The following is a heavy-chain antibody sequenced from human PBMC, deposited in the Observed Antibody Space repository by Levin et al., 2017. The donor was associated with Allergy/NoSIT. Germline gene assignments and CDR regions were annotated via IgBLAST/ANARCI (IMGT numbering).Heavy chain of an antibody. CDR3: AGISGWRDF. CDR1: GGSFSGNF. CDR2: VTPSGST. J-gene: IGHJ4*02. Sequence: PSETLSLTCAVYGGSFSGNFWSWIRQPPGKGLEWVGEVTPSGSTNYSPSLKSRVTILMDTSKNEFSLRLTFVTAADTAVYYCAGISGWRDFWGQGTLVTVSS. D-gene: IGHD6-19*01. V-gene: IGHV4-34*01.